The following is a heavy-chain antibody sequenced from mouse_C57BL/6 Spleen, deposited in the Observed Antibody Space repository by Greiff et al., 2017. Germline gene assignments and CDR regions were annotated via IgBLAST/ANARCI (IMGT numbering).Heavy chain of an antibody. CDR1: GYTFTSSG. CDR3: ARALLYAMDY. J-gene: IGHJ4*01. CDR2: IYPRSGNT. V-gene: IGHV1-81*01. Sequence: QVQLKQSGAELARPGASVKLSCKASGYTFTSSGISWVQQRPGQGLEWIGGIYPRSGNTSYHEKFTGKATLTADNSSSTAYMELRSLTSEDSAVYFCARALLYAMDYWGQGTSVTVSS. D-gene: IGHD1-1*01.